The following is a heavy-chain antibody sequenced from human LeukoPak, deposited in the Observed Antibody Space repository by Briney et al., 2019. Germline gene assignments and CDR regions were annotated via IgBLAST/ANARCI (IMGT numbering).Heavy chain of an antibody. V-gene: IGHV4-39*07. D-gene: IGHD1-26*01. CDR3: ARFNSGSYQHYFDY. CDR1: GGSISSSSYY. CDR2: IYYSGST. J-gene: IGHJ4*02. Sequence: PSETLSLTCTVSGGSISSSSYYWGWIRQPPGKGLEWIGNIYYSGSTYNNPSLKSRVTISVDTSKNQFSLKLSSVTAADTAVYYCARFNSGSYQHYFDYWGQGTLVTASS.